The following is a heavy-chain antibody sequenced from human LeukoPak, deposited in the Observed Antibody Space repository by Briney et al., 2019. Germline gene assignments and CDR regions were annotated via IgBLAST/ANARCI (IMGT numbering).Heavy chain of an antibody. D-gene: IGHD3-22*01. CDR3: ARESDNDSSGQDF. J-gene: IGHJ4*02. Sequence: GGSLRLSCGASGFTFSRYPMHWVRQAPGKGLEGVAVISYDGNEYYAASAKGRFTISRDTSKNTVYLQMNSLRAEDTAIYYCARESDNDSSGQDFWGQGTLVTVSS. CDR1: GFTFSRYP. CDR2: ISYDGNE. V-gene: IGHV3-30*04.